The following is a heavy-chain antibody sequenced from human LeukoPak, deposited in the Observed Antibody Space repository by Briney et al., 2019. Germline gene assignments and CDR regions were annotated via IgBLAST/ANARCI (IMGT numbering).Heavy chain of an antibody. CDR2: INHSGST. J-gene: IGHJ5*02. V-gene: IGHV4-34*01. CDR1: GGSISGYY. CDR3: ARAPHKSSGWYP. Sequence: PSETLSLTCTVSGGSISGYYWSWIRQPPGKGLEWIGEINHSGSTNYNPSLKSRVTISVDTSKNQFSLKLSSVTAADTAVYYCARAPHKSSGWYPWGQGTLVTVSS. D-gene: IGHD6-19*01.